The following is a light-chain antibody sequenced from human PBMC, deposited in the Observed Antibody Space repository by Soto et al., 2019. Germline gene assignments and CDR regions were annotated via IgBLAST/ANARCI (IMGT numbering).Light chain of an antibody. V-gene: IGLV1-51*01. CDR3: GTWDSSVTAGEV. J-gene: IGLJ2*01. Sequence: QSVLTQPPSVSAAPGQKVTISCSGSSSNIGDNSVSWYQQLPGTAPKLLIYDNSKRPSGIPDRFSGSKSGTSATLGITGLQTGDEADYYCGTWDSSVTAGEVFGGGTKLTVL. CDR1: SSNIGDNS. CDR2: DNS.